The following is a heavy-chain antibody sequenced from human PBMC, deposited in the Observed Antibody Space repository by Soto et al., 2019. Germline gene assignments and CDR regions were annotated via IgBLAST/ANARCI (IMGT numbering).Heavy chain of an antibody. CDR2: TYYRSKWYN. Sequence: SQTLSLTCGISGDSVSSISAACNWIRQSPSRGLEWLGRTYYRSKWYNDYAVSVKSRITINPDTSKNQFSLQLNSVTPEDTAVYYCAGIAARGGFDYWGQGTLVTVSS. CDR1: GDSVSSISAA. J-gene: IGHJ4*02. CDR3: AGIAARGGFDY. D-gene: IGHD6-6*01. V-gene: IGHV6-1*01.